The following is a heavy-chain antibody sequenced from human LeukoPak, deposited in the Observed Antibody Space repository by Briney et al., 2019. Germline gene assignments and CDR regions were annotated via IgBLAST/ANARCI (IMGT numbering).Heavy chain of an antibody. D-gene: IGHD7-27*01. CDR2: VRGSGSDT. CDR1: GFTFSTYA. V-gene: IGHV3-23*01. CDR3: ARTMWGFDY. J-gene: IGHJ4*02. Sequence: PGGSLRLSCAASGFTFSTYAMSWVRQAPGKGLEWVSAVRGSGSDTYYADSVKGRFTISRDNAKNSLFLQMNSLRVEDTAVYYCARTMWGFDYWGQGTLVTVSS.